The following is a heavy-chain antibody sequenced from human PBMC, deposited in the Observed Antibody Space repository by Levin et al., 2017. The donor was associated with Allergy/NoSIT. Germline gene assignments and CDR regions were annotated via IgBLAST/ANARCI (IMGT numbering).Heavy chain of an antibody. J-gene: IGHJ1*01. D-gene: IGHD2-15*01. Sequence: GESLKISCAASGFTFSSYGMHWVRQAPGKGLEWVAVISYDGSNKYYADSVKGRFTISRDNSKNTLYLQMNSLRAEDTAVYYCAKDYSGLTIQHWGQGTLVTVSS. CDR3: AKDYSGLTIQH. CDR2: ISYDGSNK. V-gene: IGHV3-30*18. CDR1: GFTFSSYG.